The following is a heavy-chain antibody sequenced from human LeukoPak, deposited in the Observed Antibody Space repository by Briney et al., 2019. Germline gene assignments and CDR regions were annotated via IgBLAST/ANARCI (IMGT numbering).Heavy chain of an antibody. Sequence: GVSLRLSCAASGFTFTTNAMSWVRQAPGNGLEWVSAISGRTGATYYADSEKGRFTISRDNSKSTLYLQMDSLRAEDTAVYYCAKCGNSGCHLIDYWGQGTLVTVSS. V-gene: IGHV3-23*01. D-gene: IGHD5-12*01. J-gene: IGHJ4*02. CDR3: AKCGNSGCHLIDY. CDR2: ISGRTGAT. CDR1: GFTFTTNA.